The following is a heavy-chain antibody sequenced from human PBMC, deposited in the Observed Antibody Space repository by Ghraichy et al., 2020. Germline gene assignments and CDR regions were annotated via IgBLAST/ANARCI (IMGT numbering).Heavy chain of an antibody. D-gene: IGHD6-6*01. CDR3: ARVSRFPAKRSYSSSGNDAFDI. J-gene: IGHJ3*02. Sequence: LSLTCAASGFTFSSYSMNWVRQAPGKGLEWVSSISSSSSYIYYADSVKGRFTISRDNAKNSLYLQMNSLRAEDTAVYYCARVSRFPAKRSYSSSGNDAFDIWGQGTMVTVSS. CDR1: GFTFSSYS. V-gene: IGHV3-21*01. CDR2: ISSSSSYI.